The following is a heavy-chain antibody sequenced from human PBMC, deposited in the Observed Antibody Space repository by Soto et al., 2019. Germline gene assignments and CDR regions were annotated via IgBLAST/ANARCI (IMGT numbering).Heavy chain of an antibody. CDR2: ISSDGSNK. CDR3: AKVLDFYGSGSPDWHGMDV. V-gene: IGHV3-30*18. CDR1: GFTVSSYA. D-gene: IGHD3-10*01. Sequence: PGGSLRLSCAASGFTVSSYAMHWVRQAQGKGLEWVAVISSDGSNKYYADSQKGRITISRDSPKNTLYLQMNRLRAEDTAVYCRAKVLDFYGSGSPDWHGMDVWGQGTMVTVCS. J-gene: IGHJ6*02.